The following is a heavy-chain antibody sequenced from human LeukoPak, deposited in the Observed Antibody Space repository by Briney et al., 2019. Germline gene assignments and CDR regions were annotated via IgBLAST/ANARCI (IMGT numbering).Heavy chain of an antibody. CDR2: IYTSGST. CDR1: GRSISSGSYY. J-gene: IGHJ3*02. V-gene: IGHV4-61*02. D-gene: IGHD3-10*01. Sequence: NPSETLSLTRTVSGRSISSGSYYWSWIRQPAGKGLEWIGRIYTSGSTNYNPSLKSRVTISVDTSKNQFSLKLSSVTAAVTAVYYCARLSELGYAFDIWGQGTMVTVSS. CDR3: ARLSELGYAFDI.